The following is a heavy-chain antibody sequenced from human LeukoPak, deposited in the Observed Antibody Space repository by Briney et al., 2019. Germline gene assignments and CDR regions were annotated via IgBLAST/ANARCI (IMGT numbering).Heavy chain of an antibody. CDR3: ARFSSTRYFGN. V-gene: IGHV3-23*01. J-gene: IGHJ4*02. Sequence: PGGSLRLSCAASGFTFSSYAMSWVRQAPGKGLEWVSAISGSGGSTYYADSVKGRFAISRDNSKNTLHLQMNSLRAEDTAVYYCARFSSTRYFGNWGQGTLVTVSS. CDR1: GFTFSSYA. D-gene: IGHD2-2*01. CDR2: ISGSGGST.